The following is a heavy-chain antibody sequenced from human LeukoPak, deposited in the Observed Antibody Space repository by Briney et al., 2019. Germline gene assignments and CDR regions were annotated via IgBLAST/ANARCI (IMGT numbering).Heavy chain of an antibody. J-gene: IGHJ4*02. CDR1: GFTFSSYS. Sequence: GGSLRLSCAASGFTFSSYSMSWVRQAPGKGLEWVSGISGSGGSTDYADSVKGRFTISRDNSKNTLYLQMNSLRVEDTAVYYCAKDPGYQVVYCFDXWGQGNLVTVS. D-gene: IGHD2-2*01. V-gene: IGHV3-23*01. CDR3: AKDPGYQVVYCFDX. CDR2: ISGSGGST.